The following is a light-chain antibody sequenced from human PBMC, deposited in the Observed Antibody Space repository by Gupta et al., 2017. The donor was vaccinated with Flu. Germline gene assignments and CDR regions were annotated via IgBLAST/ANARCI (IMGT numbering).Light chain of an antibody. Sequence: SDYVYGWHQPPGPAPNLLMYKHNRRRSGAPARVSASKSGTSASLSISWLLAEDEADYYCATSTASMSGWVFGGGTKLTVL. CDR3: ATSTASMSGWV. V-gene: IGLV1-47*01. J-gene: IGLJ3*02. CDR2: KHN. CDR1: SDY.